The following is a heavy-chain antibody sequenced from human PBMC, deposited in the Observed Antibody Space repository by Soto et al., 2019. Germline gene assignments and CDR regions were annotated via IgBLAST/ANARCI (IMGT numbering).Heavy chain of an antibody. CDR2: INHSGST. D-gene: IGHD3-9*01. CDR3: ARYCCVGKDRYYDILTGYYPFDY. V-gene: IGHV4-34*01. Sequence: WETLSLTCAVYGGSFSGYYWSWIRQPPGKGLEWIGEINHSGSTNYNPSLKSRVTISVDTSKNQFSLKLSSVTAADTAVYYCARYCCVGKDRYYDILTGYYPFDYWGQGTLVTVSS. J-gene: IGHJ4*02. CDR1: GGSFSGYY.